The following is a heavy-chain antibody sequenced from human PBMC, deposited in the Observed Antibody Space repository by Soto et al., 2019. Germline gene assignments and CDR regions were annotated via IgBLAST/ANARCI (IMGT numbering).Heavy chain of an antibody. Sequence: PGGSLRLSCAASGFTFISYGMHWVRQAPGKGLEWVAVISYDGSNKYYADSVKGRFTISRDNSKNTLYLQMNSLRAEDTAVYYCANYGSGIDYWGQGTLVTAPQ. CDR1: GFTFISYG. J-gene: IGHJ4*02. CDR2: ISYDGSNK. CDR3: ANYGSGIDY. D-gene: IGHD3-10*01. V-gene: IGHV3-30*18.